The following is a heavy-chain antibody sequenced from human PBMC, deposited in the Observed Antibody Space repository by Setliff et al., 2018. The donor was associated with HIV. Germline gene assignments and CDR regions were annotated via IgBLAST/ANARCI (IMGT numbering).Heavy chain of an antibody. V-gene: IGHV3-74*01. CDR3: AKSSGYSSGWIDY. CDR2: ISDDGTST. J-gene: IGHJ4*02. Sequence: GGSLRLSCAASGFTFNNSHWMHWVRQAPGKGLMWVSHISDDGTSTSYADSVKGRFTISRDNSKNTLYLQMNSLRAEDTAVYYCAKSSGYSSGWIDYWGQGTLVTVSS. CDR1: GFTFNNSHW. D-gene: IGHD6-19*01.